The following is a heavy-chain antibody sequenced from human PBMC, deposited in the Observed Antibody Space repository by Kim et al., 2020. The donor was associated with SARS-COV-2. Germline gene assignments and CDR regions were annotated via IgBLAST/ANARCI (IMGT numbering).Heavy chain of an antibody. J-gene: IGHJ4*02. V-gene: IGHV1-2*02. Sequence: GGTNDAQKFPGRVTMTRDTSISTVYLGLTSLRSDDTAVYYCARSSLLDFDYWGQGTLVTVSS. CDR2: GGT. CDR3: ARSSLLDFDY. D-gene: IGHD3-16*02.